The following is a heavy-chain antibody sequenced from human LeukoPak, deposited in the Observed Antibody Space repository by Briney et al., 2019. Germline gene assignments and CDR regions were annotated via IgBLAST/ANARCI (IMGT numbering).Heavy chain of an antibody. D-gene: IGHD4-17*01. CDR2: IFHSGNI. CDR1: GDSISSRNW. V-gene: IGHV4-4*02. Sequence: PSGTLSLTCVVSGDSISSRNWRSWVRQPPGKGLECIADIFHSGNINYNPSLKSRLTISLDKSKNQFSLTLNSVTAADTAVYFCARGTVTTNYFYAFDFWGHGNTVSVS. CDR3: ARGTVTTNYFYAFDF. J-gene: IGHJ6*02.